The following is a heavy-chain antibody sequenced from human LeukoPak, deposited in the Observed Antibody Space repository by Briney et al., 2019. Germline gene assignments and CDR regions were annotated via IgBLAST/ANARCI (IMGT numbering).Heavy chain of an antibody. Sequence: SETLSLTCTVSGGSFSTYYWSWIRQPAGKGLEWIGHIYTSGTTNYNPSLKSRVTMSIDTSKNQFSLKLSSVTAADTAVYYCARGWPGGYEDYWGQGTLVTVSS. D-gene: IGHD5-12*01. V-gene: IGHV4-4*07. J-gene: IGHJ4*02. CDR2: IYTSGTT. CDR3: ARGWPGGYEDY. CDR1: GGSFSTYY.